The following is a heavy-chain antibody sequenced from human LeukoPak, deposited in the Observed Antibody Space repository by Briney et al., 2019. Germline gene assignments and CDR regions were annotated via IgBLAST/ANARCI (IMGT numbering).Heavy chain of an antibody. V-gene: IGHV3-7*01. CDR3: ARHIVGEQNFDY. Sequence: GGSLRLSCAASGFTFSSYSMNWVRQAPGKGPEWVASIKDDGSAQFYVDSLEGRFTISRDNAKNTLYLQMDTMRVEGTAVYYCARHIVGEQNFDYWGQGTLVTVSS. D-gene: IGHD3-16*02. CDR1: GFTFSSYS. J-gene: IGHJ4*02. CDR2: IKDDGSAQ.